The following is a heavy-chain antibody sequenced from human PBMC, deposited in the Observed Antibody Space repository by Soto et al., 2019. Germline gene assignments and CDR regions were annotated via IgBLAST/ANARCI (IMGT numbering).Heavy chain of an antibody. D-gene: IGHD2-15*01. V-gene: IGHV4-39*01. J-gene: IGHJ4*02. CDR3: GKVLVGATGHTDSDS. Sequence: SETLSLTCTVSGGSIYRSGYYWGWIRQPPGRGLEWIGNIDYNGVTYSNPSLKSRVTISRDTSKNQFSLKLTSVTAADTALYYCGKVLVGATGHTDSDSWGPGTLVTRLL. CDR1: GGSIYRSGYY. CDR2: IDYNGVT.